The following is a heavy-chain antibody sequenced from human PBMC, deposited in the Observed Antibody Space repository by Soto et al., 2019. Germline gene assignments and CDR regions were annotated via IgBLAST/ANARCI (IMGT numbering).Heavy chain of an antibody. V-gene: IGHV3-48*03. CDR2: ISNSGSTT. J-gene: IGHJ5*02. CDR3: AREEGRYCSSTTCYFRFDP. CDR1: GFTFSSYE. D-gene: IGHD2-2*01. Sequence: PGGSLRLSCVASGFTFSSYEMNWVRQAPGKGLEWLSYISNSGSTTYYVDSVKGRFTISRDNAKNSVYLQMNSLRAEDTAVHYCAREEGRYCSSTTCYFRFDPWGQGTLVTVSS.